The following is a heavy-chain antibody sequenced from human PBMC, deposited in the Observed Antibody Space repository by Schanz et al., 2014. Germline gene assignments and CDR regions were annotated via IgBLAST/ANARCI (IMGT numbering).Heavy chain of an antibody. V-gene: IGHV1-2*02. D-gene: IGHD1-26*01. CDR3: ARGGAIVGAYFDY. CDR2: INPNSGDT. Sequence: QVQLVQSGAELKNPGASVKVSCKASGSTFPGYYVHWVRQAPGQGLEWMGWINPNSGDTNYAQKFQGRVTMTRDTSITTAYMELRRLRSDDTAVYYCARGGAIVGAYFDYWGQGTLVTVSS. J-gene: IGHJ4*02. CDR1: GSTFPGYY.